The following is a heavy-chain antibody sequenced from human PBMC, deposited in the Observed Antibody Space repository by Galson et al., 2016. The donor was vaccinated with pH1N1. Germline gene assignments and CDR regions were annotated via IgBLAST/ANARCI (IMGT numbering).Heavy chain of an antibody. V-gene: IGHV3-23*01. CDR3: VKGLLAAVAGDY. D-gene: IGHD6-19*01. J-gene: IGHJ4*02. CDR1: GFTFSTYA. Sequence: SLRLSCAASGFTFSTYAMSWVRQAPGKGLEWVSSISGSGNIAYYADSVKGRFTISRDNSKNTLYLQMNSLRAEDTAVYYCVKGLLAAVAGDYRGQGTLVTVSS. CDR2: ISGSGNIA.